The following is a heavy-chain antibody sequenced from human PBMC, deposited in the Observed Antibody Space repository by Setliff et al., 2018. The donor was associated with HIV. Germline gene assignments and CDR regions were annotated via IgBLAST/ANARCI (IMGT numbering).Heavy chain of an antibody. CDR2: IIAIFGTG. V-gene: IGHV1-69*13. Sequence: SVKVSCKASGGTFSSYAINWVRQAPGQGLEWMGGIIAIFGTGKYAQKFQGRVTITADESTSTVYMKLSSLRSEDTAMYYCARDVPTYCSSINCYDTMNQNWFDPWGQGTLVTVSS. D-gene: IGHD2-2*01. CDR1: GGTFSSYA. CDR3: ARDVPTYCSSINCYDTMNQNWFDP. J-gene: IGHJ5*02.